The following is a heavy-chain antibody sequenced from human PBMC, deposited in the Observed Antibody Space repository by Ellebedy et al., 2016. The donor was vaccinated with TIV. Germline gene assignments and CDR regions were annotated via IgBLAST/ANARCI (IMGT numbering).Heavy chain of an antibody. CDR2: IYYSGST. CDR1: GGSISSPSYY. CDR3: ARGGAAGSSDYYYGMDV. J-gene: IGHJ6*02. V-gene: IGHV4-39*01. Sequence: MPSETLSLTCTVSGGSISSPSYYWGWIRQPPGKGLEWIGSIYYSGSTYYYPSLKSRVTISVDRSKNQFSLNVTSVTAADTAVYYCARGGAAGSSDYYYGMDVWGQGTTVTVSS. D-gene: IGHD6-13*01.